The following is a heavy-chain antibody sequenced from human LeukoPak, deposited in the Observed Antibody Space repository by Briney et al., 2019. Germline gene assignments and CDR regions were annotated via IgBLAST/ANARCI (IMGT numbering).Heavy chain of an antibody. CDR2: IRYDGSNK. CDR1: GFTFSSYG. CDR3: HRGYYYDSSGYYGYDAFDI. J-gene: IGHJ3*02. Sequence: PGGSLRLSCGASGFTFSSYGMHWVRQAPGKGLEWVAFIRYDGSNKHYAYPVKGRFTISRENSKKKLYLQMKSLRAEDTAVYYCHRGYYYDSSGYYGYDAFDIWGQGTMVTVSS. V-gene: IGHV3-30*02. D-gene: IGHD3-22*01.